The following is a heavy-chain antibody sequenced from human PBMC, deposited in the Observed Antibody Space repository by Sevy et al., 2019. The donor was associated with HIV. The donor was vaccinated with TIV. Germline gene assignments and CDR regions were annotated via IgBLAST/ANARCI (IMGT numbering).Heavy chain of an antibody. CDR2: ISYDGNIQ. D-gene: IGHD5-18*01. CDR1: GFTFSSHW. CDR3: AKDQGGYNYAPGY. Sequence: GGSLRLSCAASGFTFSSHWMNWVRQAPGKGLEWVAVISYDGNIQYYADSVKGRFTVSRDNSKNTLYLQMNSLRAEDSAVYYCAKDQGGYNYAPGYWGQGTLVTVSS. J-gene: IGHJ4*02. V-gene: IGHV3-30*18.